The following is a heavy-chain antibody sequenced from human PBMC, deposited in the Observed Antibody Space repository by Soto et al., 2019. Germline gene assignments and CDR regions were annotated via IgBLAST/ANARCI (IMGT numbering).Heavy chain of an antibody. CDR3: ARASPSSGIIRGTPLMDV. CDR1: GYSFTTHG. Sequence: ASVKVSCKASGYSFTTHGISWVRRAPGHGLEWMGWISAYNGDTHYVQRFQGRLTMTTDTSTSTAYMELRSLTSDDTAVYYCARASPSSGIIRGTPLMDVWGHGTTVTVSS. J-gene: IGHJ6*02. V-gene: IGHV1-18*04. D-gene: IGHD6-19*01. CDR2: ISAYNGDT.